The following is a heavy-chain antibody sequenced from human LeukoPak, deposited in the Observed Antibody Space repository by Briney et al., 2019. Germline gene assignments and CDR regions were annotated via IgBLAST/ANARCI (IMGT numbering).Heavy chain of an antibody. D-gene: IGHD3-10*01. V-gene: IGHV3-23*01. Sequence: GGSLRLSCAASGFTFSSYAMAWVRQAPGKGLEWVSSISGSGGTAHYADSVKGRFTTSRDNSKNTVYVQMNSLRVEDTAAYYCAKESGSYDVWGQGTTVTVSS. J-gene: IGHJ6*02. CDR2: ISGSGGTA. CDR3: AKESGSYDV. CDR1: GFTFSSYA.